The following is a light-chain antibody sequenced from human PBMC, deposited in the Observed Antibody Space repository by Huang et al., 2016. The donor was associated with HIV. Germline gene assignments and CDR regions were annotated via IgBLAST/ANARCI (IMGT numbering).Light chain of an antibody. CDR3: QQYNQWPPVT. Sequence: ERVMTQSPATLSMSPGESATLSCRASQSISSHLAWYQQKPGQAPRLLIYGASTRATGVPASFSGDGSGTEFTLTISSLQSEDSAVYYCQQYNQWPPVTFGQGTRLEIK. CDR2: GAS. J-gene: IGKJ5*01. CDR1: QSISSH. V-gene: IGKV3-15*01.